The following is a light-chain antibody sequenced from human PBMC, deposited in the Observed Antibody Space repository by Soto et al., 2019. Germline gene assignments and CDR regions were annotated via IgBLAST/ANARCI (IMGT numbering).Light chain of an antibody. CDR2: SNN. J-gene: IGLJ1*01. Sequence: QSVLTQPPSASGTPGQRVTISCSGSSSNIGSNTVNWYQQLPGTAPKLLIYSNNQRPSGVPDRVSGSKSGTSASLAISGLQSEDEADYYCAAWDDSLNGPGYVFGTGTKLTVL. CDR1: SSNIGSNT. V-gene: IGLV1-44*01. CDR3: AAWDDSLNGPGYV.